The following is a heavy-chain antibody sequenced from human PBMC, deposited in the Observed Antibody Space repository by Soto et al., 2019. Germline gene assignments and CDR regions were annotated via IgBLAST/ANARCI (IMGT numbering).Heavy chain of an antibody. Sequence: GGSLRLSCAASGFTVSSNYMSWVRQAPGKGLEWVSVIYSGGSTYYADSVKGRFTISRDNSKNTLYLQMNSLRAEDTAVFYCARERIVVVPAAIARYFDYWGQGTLVTVSS. CDR1: GFTVSSNY. J-gene: IGHJ4*02. D-gene: IGHD2-2*01. CDR2: IYSGGST. V-gene: IGHV3-66*01. CDR3: ARERIVVVPAAIARYFDY.